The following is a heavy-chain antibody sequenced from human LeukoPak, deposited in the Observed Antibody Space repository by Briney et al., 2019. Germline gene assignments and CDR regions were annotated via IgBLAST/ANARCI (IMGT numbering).Heavy chain of an antibody. CDR3: ARSQYYLDY. Sequence: GGSLRLSCAASGFTFIDYYMSWVRQVPGKGLEWVSYISSSSSDRNYADSVKGRFTISRDNAKNSMYLQMNSLRAEDTAVYFCARSQYYLDYWGQGTLVTVSS. V-gene: IGHV3-11*06. CDR2: ISSSSSDR. J-gene: IGHJ4*02. CDR1: GFTFIDYY.